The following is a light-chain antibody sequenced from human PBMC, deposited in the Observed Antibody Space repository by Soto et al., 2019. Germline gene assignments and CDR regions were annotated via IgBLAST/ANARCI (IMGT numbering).Light chain of an antibody. CDR2: DAS. J-gene: IGKJ1*01. Sequence: DIQMTQSPSTLSASVGDRVTITCRASQSISSWLAWYQQKPGKAPKLLIYDASSLESGVPSRFRGSGSGTEFTLTISSLQPDDFATYYCQQYNSYWTCGQGTKVEIK. CDR3: QQYNSYWT. CDR1: QSISSW. V-gene: IGKV1-5*01.